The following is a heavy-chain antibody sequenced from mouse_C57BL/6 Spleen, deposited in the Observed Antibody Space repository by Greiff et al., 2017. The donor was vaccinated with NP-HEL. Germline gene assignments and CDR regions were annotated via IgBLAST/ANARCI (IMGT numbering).Heavy chain of an antibody. J-gene: IGHJ2*01. CDR3: ASTTVVATDY. CDR2: IHPNSGST. V-gene: IGHV1-64*01. Sequence: QVQLQQSGAELVKPGASVKLSCKASGYTFTSYWMHWVKQRPGQGLEWIGMIHPNSGSTNYNEKFKSKATLTVDKSSSTAYMQRSSLTSEDSAVYYCASTTVVATDYWGQGTTLTVSS. CDR1: GYTFTSYW. D-gene: IGHD1-1*01.